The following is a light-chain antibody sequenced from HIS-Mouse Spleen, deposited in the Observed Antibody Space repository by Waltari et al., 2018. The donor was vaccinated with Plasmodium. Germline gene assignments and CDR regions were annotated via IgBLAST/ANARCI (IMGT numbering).Light chain of an antibody. Sequence: DIHMTHSPSSLSASVADRVTLTCLASQSISSYLNWYQQKPGKAPKLLIYAASSVQSGVASRFSGSGSGTEITLTISSLQPEDFANYYCQQNYDTWTFGPGTKVEIK. V-gene: IGKV1-39*01. J-gene: IGKJ1*01. CDR1: QSISSY. CDR3: QQNYDTWT. CDR2: AAS.